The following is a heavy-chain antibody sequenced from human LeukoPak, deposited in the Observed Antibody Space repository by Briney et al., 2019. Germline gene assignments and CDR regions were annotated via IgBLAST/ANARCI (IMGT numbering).Heavy chain of an antibody. CDR3: ATHRAEGIQLDS. CDR1: GYSFTSYW. Sequence: GESLKISCKGSGYSFTSYWISWVRQMPGKGLEWMGRIDPSDSYTNYSPSFQGHVTITAYKSISTAYLHWSSLKASDTAIYYCATHRAEGIQLDSWGQGTLVTVSS. CDR2: IDPSDSYT. J-gene: IGHJ5*01. D-gene: IGHD5-18*01. V-gene: IGHV5-10-1*01.